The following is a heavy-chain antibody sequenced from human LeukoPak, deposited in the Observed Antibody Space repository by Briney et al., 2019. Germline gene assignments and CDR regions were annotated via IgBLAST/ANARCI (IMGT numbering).Heavy chain of an antibody. Sequence: GGSLRLSCAASGFTFDDQAMHWVRQAPGKGLEWVSGISWNSGTIGYADSVKGRFTISRDNVKNSLYLQMNSLRVEDTALYYCAKDDQRDYYYGMDVWGQGTTVTVFS. CDR2: ISWNSGTI. V-gene: IGHV3-9*01. J-gene: IGHJ6*02. D-gene: IGHD2-2*01. CDR3: AKDDQRDYYYGMDV. CDR1: GFTFDDQA.